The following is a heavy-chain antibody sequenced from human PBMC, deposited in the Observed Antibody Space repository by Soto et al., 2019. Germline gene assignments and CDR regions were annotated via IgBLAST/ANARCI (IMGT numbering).Heavy chain of an antibody. CDR1: GGSISSGGYY. D-gene: IGHD1-26*01. CDR2: IYYSGST. Sequence: PSETLSLTCTVSGGSISSGGYYWSWIRQHPGNGLEWIGYIYYSGSTNYNPSLKSRVTISVDKSKNQFSLKLSSVTAADTAVYYCARVSGSYYYGMDVWGQGTTVTVSS. J-gene: IGHJ6*02. CDR3: ARVSGSYYYGMDV. V-gene: IGHV4-31*03.